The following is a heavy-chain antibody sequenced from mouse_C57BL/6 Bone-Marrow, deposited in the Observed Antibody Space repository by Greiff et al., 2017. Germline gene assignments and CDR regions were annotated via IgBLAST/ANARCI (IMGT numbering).Heavy chain of an antibody. J-gene: IGHJ2*01. V-gene: IGHV6-3*01. CDR2: IRLKSDNYAT. CDR3: SQRGPNPYFGY. Sequence: EVKVEESGGGLVQPGGSMKLSCVASGFTFSNYWMNWVRQSPEKGLEWVAQIRLKSDNYATHYAESVKGRFTISRKDSKSSVYLQMNNLRTEDTGIYYCSQRGPNPYFGYWGQGTTLTVAS. CDR1: GFTFSNYW.